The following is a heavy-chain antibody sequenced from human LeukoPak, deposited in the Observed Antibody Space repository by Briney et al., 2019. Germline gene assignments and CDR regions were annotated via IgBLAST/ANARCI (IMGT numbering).Heavy chain of an antibody. CDR2: INPNSGGT. Sequence: ASVKVSCKASGYTFTGYYMHWVRQAPGQGLEWMGRINPNSGGTNYAQKFQGRVTMTRDTSISTAYMELSSLRSEDTAVYYCARGGAYIAAAENWGQGTLVTVSS. D-gene: IGHD6-13*01. CDR3: ARGGAYIAAAEN. CDR1: GYTFTGYY. J-gene: IGHJ4*02. V-gene: IGHV1-2*06.